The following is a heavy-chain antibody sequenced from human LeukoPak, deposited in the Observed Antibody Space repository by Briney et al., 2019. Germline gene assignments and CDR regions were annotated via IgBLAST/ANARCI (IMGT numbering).Heavy chain of an antibody. V-gene: IGHV4-34*01. Sequence: SETLSLTCAVYGGSFSGYYWSWIRQPPGKGLEWIGEINHSGSTNYNPSLKSRVTISVDTSKNQFSLKLSSVTAADTDVYYCARVAVVPAAMTDYYYYYGMDVWGQGTTVTVSS. CDR3: ARVAVVPAAMTDYYYYYGMDV. J-gene: IGHJ6*02. CDR2: INHSGST. CDR1: GGSFSGYY. D-gene: IGHD2-2*01.